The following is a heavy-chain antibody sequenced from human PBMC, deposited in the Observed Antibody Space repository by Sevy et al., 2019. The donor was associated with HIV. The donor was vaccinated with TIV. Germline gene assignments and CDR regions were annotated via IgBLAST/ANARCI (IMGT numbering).Heavy chain of an antibody. J-gene: IGHJ4*02. CDR3: ARDRRTLNYYGSSGYNYYFDY. CDR2: IWYDGSNK. Sequence: GGSLRLSCAAFGFAYSGYGMHWVRQAPGKGLEWVAVIWYDGSNKEYADSVKGRFTISRDNSKTTLYLQMNSLRAEDMAVYFCARDRRTLNYYGSSGYNYYFDYWGQGTLVTVSS. V-gene: IGHV3-33*01. CDR1: GFAYSGYG. D-gene: IGHD3-22*01.